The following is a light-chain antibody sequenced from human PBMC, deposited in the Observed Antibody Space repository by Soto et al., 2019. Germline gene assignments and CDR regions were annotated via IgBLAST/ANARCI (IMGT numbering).Light chain of an antibody. CDR2: GTS. CDR1: QSVSTSY. Sequence: EIVLTQSPGTLSLSPGERATLSCRASQSVSTSYLAWYQHKPGQAPRLLIYGTSSRATGIPDRFSGSGSETDFTLTISRLEPEDFAVYYCQQYNNWLRTWTFGQGTKVDIK. CDR3: QQYNNWLRTWT. J-gene: IGKJ1*01. V-gene: IGKV3-20*01.